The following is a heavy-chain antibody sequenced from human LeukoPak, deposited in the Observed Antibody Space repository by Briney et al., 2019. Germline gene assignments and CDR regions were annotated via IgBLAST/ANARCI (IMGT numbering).Heavy chain of an antibody. CDR3: ARRWTGEIAFDI. J-gene: IGHJ3*02. Sequence: SETLSLTCIVSGGSISSRHWSWIRQPAGKGLEWIGHIYSSGSSNYNPSLKSRVTMSVDTSTNHFSLKLTSVTAADTAVYYCARRWTGEIAFDIWGQGTMVTVSS. D-gene: IGHD3/OR15-3a*01. CDR1: GGSISSRH. V-gene: IGHV4-4*07. CDR2: IYSSGSS.